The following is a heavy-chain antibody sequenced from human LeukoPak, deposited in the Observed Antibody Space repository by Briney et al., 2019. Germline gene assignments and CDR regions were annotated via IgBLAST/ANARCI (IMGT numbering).Heavy chain of an antibody. V-gene: IGHV4-31*02. Sequence: SQTLSLTCTVSGGSISSGDYYWSSIRQHPGKGLERIGYVYYSGDTYYNPSLKSRVTISVDTSKNQFSLKLSSVTAADTAVYYCARAPRDTNSWYYFDYWGQGTLVSVSS. CDR2: VYYSGDT. J-gene: IGHJ4*02. CDR3: ARAPRDTNSWYYFDY. D-gene: IGHD5-18*01. CDR1: GGSISSGDYY.